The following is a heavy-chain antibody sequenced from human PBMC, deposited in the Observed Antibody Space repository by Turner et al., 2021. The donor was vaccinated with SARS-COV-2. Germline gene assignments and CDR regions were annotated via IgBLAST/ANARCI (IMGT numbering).Heavy chain of an antibody. CDR2: ISSSSSYI. Sequence: EVQLVESGGGLVKPGWSLILSCAASGFTFSSYSMNWVRQAPGKGLEWVSSISSSSSYIYYADSVKGRFTISRDNAKNSLYLQMNSLRAEDTAVYYCARARWHYYDSSGYTLDAFDIWGQGTMVTISS. J-gene: IGHJ3*02. D-gene: IGHD3-22*01. V-gene: IGHV3-21*01. CDR1: GFTFSSYS. CDR3: ARARWHYYDSSGYTLDAFDI.